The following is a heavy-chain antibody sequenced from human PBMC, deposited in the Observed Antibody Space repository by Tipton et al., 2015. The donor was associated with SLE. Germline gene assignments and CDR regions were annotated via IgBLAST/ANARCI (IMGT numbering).Heavy chain of an antibody. D-gene: IGHD4/OR15-4a*01. V-gene: IGHV4-34*01. CDR2: IYYCGST. Sequence: LRLSCAVYGRSFSGYSWRWIRQPPGKGLEWIGTIYYCGSTYYNLSLKSRVSISIDTSKNQISLNLSSVTAADTAVYDCARLTTMGVRKGYFDSWGQGTLVTVSS. CDR1: GRSFSGYS. CDR3: ARLTTMGVRKGYFDS. J-gene: IGHJ4*02.